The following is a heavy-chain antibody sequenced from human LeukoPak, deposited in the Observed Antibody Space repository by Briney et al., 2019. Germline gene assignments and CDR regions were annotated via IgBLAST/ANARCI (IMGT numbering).Heavy chain of an antibody. V-gene: IGHV3-74*01. CDR3: ARVSGVPGY. CDR1: GFTFSSYS. D-gene: IGHD6-25*01. CDR2: INDDGRNI. J-gene: IGHJ4*02. Sequence: GGSLRLSCAASGFTFSSYSMNWVRQAPGKGLEWVSRINDDGRNIGYADSVKGRFTISRDNAKNTLYLQMNSLRAEDTAVYYCARVSGVPGYWGQGTLVTVSS.